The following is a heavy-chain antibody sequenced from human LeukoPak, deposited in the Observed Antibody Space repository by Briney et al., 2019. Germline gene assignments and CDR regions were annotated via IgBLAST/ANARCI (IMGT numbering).Heavy chain of an antibody. J-gene: IGHJ5*02. CDR1: GFTVSNYY. CDR2: IYSGGDT. V-gene: IGHV3-66*01. Sequence: GGSLRLSCAASGFTVSNYYMSWVRKAPWEGLEWVSVIYSGGDTYHADSVKGRFTLSRDNSKNTLYLQMNSLRAEDTAVYYCARDPDAWGQGTLVTVSS. CDR3: ARDPDA.